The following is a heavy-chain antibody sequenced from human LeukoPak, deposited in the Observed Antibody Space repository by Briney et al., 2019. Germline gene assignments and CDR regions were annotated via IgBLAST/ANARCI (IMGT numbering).Heavy chain of an antibody. V-gene: IGHV3-48*01. CDR1: GFTFSSYS. Sequence: GGSLRLSCAASGFTFSSYSMNWVRQAPGKGLEWVSYISSSSSTIYYADSVKGRFTISRDNSKNTLYLQLNSLRAEDTAIYYCAKATLVGATAYYFDYWGQGTLVTVSS. D-gene: IGHD1-26*01. CDR2: ISSSSSTI. CDR3: AKATLVGATAYYFDY. J-gene: IGHJ4*02.